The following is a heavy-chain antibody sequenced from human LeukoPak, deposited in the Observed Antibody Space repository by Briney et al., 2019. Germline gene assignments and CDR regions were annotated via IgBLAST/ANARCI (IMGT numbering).Heavy chain of an antibody. CDR1: GYTFTRYQ. D-gene: IGHD1-26*01. Sequence: GASVKVSCKASGYTFTRYQIHWVRQAPGQGLEWMGWINPNNGATKNAQIFQGRVTLTRDTSINTVYMELSRPTSNDTALYYCARSAEWELFPDHWGQGTLVTVS. CDR2: INPNNGAT. V-gene: IGHV1-2*02. J-gene: IGHJ5*02. CDR3: ARSAEWELFPDH.